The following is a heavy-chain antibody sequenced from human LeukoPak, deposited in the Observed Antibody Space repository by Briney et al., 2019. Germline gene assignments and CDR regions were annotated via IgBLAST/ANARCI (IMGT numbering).Heavy chain of an antibody. D-gene: IGHD3-10*01. CDR1: GFSLSIAW. V-gene: IGHV3-15*01. Sequence: GGSLRLSCAASGFSLSIAWMSWVRQAPGKGLEWVGRIKRNIDGATTDYAAPVKDRFTISRDDSKNTLYLQMNSLKSEDTAVYYCTTRVWSGDSLDFDSWGQGTLVTVSS. J-gene: IGHJ4*02. CDR3: TTRVWSGDSLDFDS. CDR2: IKRNIDGATT.